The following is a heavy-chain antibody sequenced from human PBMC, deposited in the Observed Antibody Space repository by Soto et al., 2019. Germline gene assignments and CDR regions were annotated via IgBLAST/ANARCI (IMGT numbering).Heavy chain of an antibody. CDR3: PRGL. J-gene: IGHJ4*02. V-gene: IGHV3-11*01. CDR2: ISDSGNDT. Sequence: GGSLRLSCDASGFIFSDYSLTWIRQAPGKGLEWISNISDSGNDTWYADSVKGRVTTSRGKARNSLLLQMDSVAAEDTAVYYCPRGLWGPGTLVTVSS. CDR1: GFIFSDYS.